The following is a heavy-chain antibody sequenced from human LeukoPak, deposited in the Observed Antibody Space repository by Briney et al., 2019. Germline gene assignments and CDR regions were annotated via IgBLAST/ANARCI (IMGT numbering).Heavy chain of an antibody. D-gene: IGHD3-10*01. CDR1: GYTFTDYY. CDR3: ARDLIWFGEFPGLGFDP. J-gene: IGHJ5*02. V-gene: IGHV1-2*02. CDR2: INPNSGGT. Sequence: GASVKVSCKASGYTFTDYYMYWLRQAPGQGLEWMGWINPNSGGTNYTQKFQGRVTMTRDTSISTAYMELSRLRSDDTAVYYCARDLIWFGEFPGLGFDPWGQGTLVTVSS.